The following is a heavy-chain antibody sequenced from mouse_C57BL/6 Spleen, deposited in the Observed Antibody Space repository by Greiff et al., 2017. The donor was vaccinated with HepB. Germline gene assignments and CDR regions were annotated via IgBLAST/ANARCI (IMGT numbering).Heavy chain of an antibody. Sequence: QVQLKESGAELVKPGASVKISCKASGYAFSSYWMNWVKQRPGKGLEWIGQIYPGDGDTNYNGKFKGKATLTADKSSSTAYMQLSSLTSEDSAVYFCARLGYGSSPAMDYWGQGTSVTVSS. D-gene: IGHD1-1*01. J-gene: IGHJ4*01. V-gene: IGHV1-80*01. CDR3: ARLGYGSSPAMDY. CDR1: GYAFSSYW. CDR2: IYPGDGDT.